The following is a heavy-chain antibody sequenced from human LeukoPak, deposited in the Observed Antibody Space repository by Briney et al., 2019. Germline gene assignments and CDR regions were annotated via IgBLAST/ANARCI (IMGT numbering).Heavy chain of an antibody. V-gene: IGHV1-18*01. D-gene: IGHD5-18*01. J-gene: IGHJ4*02. CDR2: ISAYNGNT. Sequence: ASVTVSCKASGYTFTSYGLSWVRQAPGQGLEWMGWISAYNGNTNYAQKLQGRVTMTTDTSTSTAYMELRSLRSDDTAVYYGPRVRDGYSYGSSSPFDYWGQGSLVT. CDR1: GYTFTSYG. CDR3: PRVRDGYSYGSSSPFDY.